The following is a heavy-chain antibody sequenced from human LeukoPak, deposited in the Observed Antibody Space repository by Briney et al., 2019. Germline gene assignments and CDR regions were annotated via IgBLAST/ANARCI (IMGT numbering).Heavy chain of an antibody. CDR2: ISAYNGNT. Sequence: ASVKVSCKASGYTFTSYGISWVRQAPGQGLEWMGWISAYNGNTNYAQKFQGRVTMTRDTSISTAYMELSRLRSDDTAVYYCAGETGIAARPKGVYMDVWGKGTTVTVSS. CDR1: GYTFTSYG. CDR3: AGETGIAARPKGVYMDV. J-gene: IGHJ6*03. D-gene: IGHD6-6*01. V-gene: IGHV1-18*01.